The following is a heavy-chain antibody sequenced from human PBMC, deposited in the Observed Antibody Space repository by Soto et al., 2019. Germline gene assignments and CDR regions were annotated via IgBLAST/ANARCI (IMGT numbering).Heavy chain of an antibody. V-gene: IGHV2-5*02. J-gene: IGHJ4*02. Sequence: QITLKESGPTRVRPTQTLTMTCTFSGFSLSTSGVGVGWIRQPPGKALEWLAFIYLDDDKRYSPSPRSRLTITEDTSRNQGVLTRTHVDPVDTAAYYAAHRPGLEGKWDGGCFDHWGRGSLVAVSA. CDR2: IYLDDDK. D-gene: IGHD1-26*01. CDR1: GFSLSTSGVG. CDR3: AHRPGLEGKWDGGCFDH.